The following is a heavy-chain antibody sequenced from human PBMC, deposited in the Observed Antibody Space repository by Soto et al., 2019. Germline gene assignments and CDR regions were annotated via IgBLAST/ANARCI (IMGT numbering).Heavy chain of an antibody. V-gene: IGHV3-30*18. CDR3: AKVASLLRYFDWLDNYYYYGMDV. J-gene: IGHJ6*02. CDR1: GFTFSSYG. CDR2: ISYDGSNK. D-gene: IGHD3-9*01. Sequence: TGGSLRLSCAASGFTFSSYGMHWVRQAPGKGLEWVAVISYDGSNKYYADSVKGRFTISRDNSKNTLYLQMNSLRAEDTAVYYCAKVASLLRYFDWLDNYYYYGMDVWGQGTTVTVSS.